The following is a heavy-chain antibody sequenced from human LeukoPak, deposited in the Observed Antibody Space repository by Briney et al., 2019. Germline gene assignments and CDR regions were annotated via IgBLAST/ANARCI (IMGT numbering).Heavy chain of an antibody. Sequence: SETLSLTCAVSGYPINTGYYWGWIRQPPGKGLEWIGSMHHSGNTYYNPSLRSRITISLDTSKNQLSLRVRSVTAADTAVYFCVKVVVPGASDAFDIWGQGTMVTVSS. CDR2: MHHSGNT. D-gene: IGHD2-2*01. CDR1: GYPINTGYY. CDR3: VKVVVPGASDAFDI. V-gene: IGHV4-38-2*01. J-gene: IGHJ3*02.